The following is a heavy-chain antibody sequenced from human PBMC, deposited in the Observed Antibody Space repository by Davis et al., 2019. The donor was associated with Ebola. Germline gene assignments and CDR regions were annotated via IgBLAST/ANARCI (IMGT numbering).Heavy chain of an antibody. CDR3: AKGIDGDSLFDY. CDR1: GFTFSSYA. J-gene: IGHJ4*02. Sequence: PGGSLRLSCAASGFTFSSYAMHWVRQAPGKGLEWVAVISYDGSNKYYADSVKGRFTISRDNSKNTLYLQMNSLRAEDTAVYYCAKGIDGDSLFDYWGQGTLVTVSS. V-gene: IGHV3-30-3*01. CDR2: ISYDGSNK. D-gene: IGHD4-17*01.